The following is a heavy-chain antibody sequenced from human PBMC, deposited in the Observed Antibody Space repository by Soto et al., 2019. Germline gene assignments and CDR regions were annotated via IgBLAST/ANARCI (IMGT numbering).Heavy chain of an antibody. CDR1: GFTFSSYA. V-gene: IGHV3-64D*08. CDR2: ISSNGGST. Sequence: GSLRLSCSASGFTFSSYAMHWVRQAPGKGLEYVSAISSNGGSTYYADSVKGRFTISRDNSKNTLYLQMSSLRAEDTAVYYCVKAGYSYGYLYGMDVWGQGTTVTVSS. J-gene: IGHJ6*02. CDR3: VKAGYSYGYLYGMDV. D-gene: IGHD5-18*01.